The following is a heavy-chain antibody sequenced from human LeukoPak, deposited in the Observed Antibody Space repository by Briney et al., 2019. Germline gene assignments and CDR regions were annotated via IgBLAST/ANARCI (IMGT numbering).Heavy chain of an antibody. Sequence: ASVKVSCKASGYTFTSYGISWVRQAPGQGLEWMGWISAYNGNTNYAQKLQGRVTMTTDTSTSTAYMELRSLRPDETAVYYCARGVDYYGSGSYHNWFDPWGQGTLVTVSS. CDR2: ISAYNGNT. CDR1: GYTFTSYG. V-gene: IGHV1-18*01. CDR3: ARGVDYYGSGSYHNWFDP. J-gene: IGHJ5*02. D-gene: IGHD3-10*01.